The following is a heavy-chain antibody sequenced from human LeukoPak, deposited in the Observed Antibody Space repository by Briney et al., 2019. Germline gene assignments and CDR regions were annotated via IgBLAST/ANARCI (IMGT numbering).Heavy chain of an antibody. CDR1: GFTFSSYG. Sequence: GGSLRLSCAASGFTFSSYGMHWVRQAPGKGLEWVANIKDDGSAKYYVDSVKGRFTISRDDARNSLYLQMNSLRADDTAAYYCARGGHTSSYFWDDWGQGTPVIVSS. CDR3: ARGGHTSSYFWDD. D-gene: IGHD4-11*01. CDR2: IKDDGSAK. V-gene: IGHV3-7*01. J-gene: IGHJ4*02.